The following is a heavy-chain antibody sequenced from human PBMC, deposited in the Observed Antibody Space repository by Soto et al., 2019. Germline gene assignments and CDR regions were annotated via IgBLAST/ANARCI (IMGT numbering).Heavy chain of an antibody. CDR2: ISYDGSNK. V-gene: IGHV3-30-3*01. D-gene: IGHD3-22*01. Sequence: GGSLRLSCAASGFTFSSYAMHWVRQAPGKGLEWVAVISYDGSNKYYADSVKGRFTISRDNSKNTLYLQMNSLRAEDTAVYYCAREGGSRGGYYWDYYYYGMDVWGQGTTVTVSS. CDR3: AREGGSRGGYYWDYYYYGMDV. J-gene: IGHJ6*02. CDR1: GFTFSSYA.